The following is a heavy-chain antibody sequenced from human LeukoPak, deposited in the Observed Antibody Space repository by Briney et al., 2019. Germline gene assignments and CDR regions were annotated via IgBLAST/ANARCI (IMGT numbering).Heavy chain of an antibody. Sequence: TGGSLRLSCAASGFTFSSYAMSWVRQAPGKGLEWLSILYPGGATHYAESVKGRFSISRDDSKNTLYFQMNNLRVDDTAMYWCARGSMFGAADFWGQGTLVTVSS. J-gene: IGHJ4*02. CDR2: LYPGGAT. CDR3: ARGSMFGAADF. V-gene: IGHV3-23*01. CDR1: GFTFSSYA. D-gene: IGHD3-16*01.